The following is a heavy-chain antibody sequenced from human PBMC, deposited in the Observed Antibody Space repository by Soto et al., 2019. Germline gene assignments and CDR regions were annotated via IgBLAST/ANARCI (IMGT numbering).Heavy chain of an antibody. V-gene: IGHV4-59*01. CDR1: GASITSYY. CDR2: IYYTGDT. Sequence: QVQLQESGPGLVKPSETLSLTCTVSGASITSYYWSWIRQPPGQGLESLGYIYYTGDTNSNPSLTGRLTISTDSSKNQFSLKLSSVTAADTAIYYCARYARIPDYWGQGTLVTVSS. CDR3: ARYARIPDY. J-gene: IGHJ4*02. D-gene: IGHD2-2*01.